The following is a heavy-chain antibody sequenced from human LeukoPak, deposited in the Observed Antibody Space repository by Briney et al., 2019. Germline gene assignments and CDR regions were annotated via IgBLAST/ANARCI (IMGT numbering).Heavy chain of an antibody. CDR1: GGSISSYY. Sequence: PSETLSLTCTVSGGSISSYYWSWIRQPPGKGLEWIGYIYYSGSTNYNPSLKSRVTISVDTSKNQFSLKLSSVTAADTAVYYCARESIAAAGTRWYYFDYWGQGTLVTVPS. J-gene: IGHJ4*02. V-gene: IGHV4-59*01. D-gene: IGHD6-13*01. CDR2: IYYSGST. CDR3: ARESIAAAGTRWYYFDY.